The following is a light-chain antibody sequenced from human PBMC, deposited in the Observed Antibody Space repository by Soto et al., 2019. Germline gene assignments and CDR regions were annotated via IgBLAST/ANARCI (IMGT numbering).Light chain of an antibody. V-gene: IGKV3-11*01. Sequence: EVVLTQSPATLSLSPGERATLSCRASQSVNSYLAWYQHKPGQAPRLLIYDASILATGIPARFSGSGSGTDFTITISRPEPEDFAVYYCQQRNNWPPSTFGQGTKLEIK. J-gene: IGKJ2*01. CDR3: QQRNNWPPST. CDR1: QSVNSY. CDR2: DAS.